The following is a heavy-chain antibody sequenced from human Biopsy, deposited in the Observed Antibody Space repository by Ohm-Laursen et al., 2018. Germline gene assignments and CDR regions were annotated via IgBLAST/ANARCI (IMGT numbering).Heavy chain of an antibody. Sequence: PSQTLSLTCTVSGDSVTKYYWSWIRQPPGKALEWIGHIYYSVMTNYNPSLQSRVSISVDTSRNQVSLTLSSVTAADTAVYYCARDSGILNYGNFKYYHYYGMDVWGQGTKVTVSS. D-gene: IGHD4-11*01. V-gene: IGHV4-59*02. CDR2: IYYSVMT. J-gene: IGHJ6*02. CDR1: GDSVTKYY. CDR3: ARDSGILNYGNFKYYHYYGMDV.